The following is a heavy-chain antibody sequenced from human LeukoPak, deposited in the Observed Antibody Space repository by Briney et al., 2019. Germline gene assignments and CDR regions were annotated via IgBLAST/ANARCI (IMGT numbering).Heavy chain of an antibody. CDR1: GYTFTSYG. D-gene: IGHD2-2*01. J-gene: IGHJ4*02. CDR2: ISAYNGNT. V-gene: IGHV1-18*01. Sequence: GASVKVSCKASGYTFTSYGISWVRQAPGQGLEWMGWISAYNGNTNYAQKLQGRVTMTTDTSTSTAYMELRSLRSEDTAVYYCAITAAIVPFFDYWGQGTLVTVSS. CDR3: AITAAIVPFFDY.